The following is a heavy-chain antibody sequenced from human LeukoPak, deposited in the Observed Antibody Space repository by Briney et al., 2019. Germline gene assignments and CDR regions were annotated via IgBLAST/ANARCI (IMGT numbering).Heavy chain of an antibody. Sequence: SETLSLTCTVSAGSISGDYWSWIRQAPGKGLEWIAYIYYSGSTNYNPSLKSRVTISVDTSKNQFSLKLTSVTATDTAVYYCARDRGSGGGFDYWGQGTLVTVSS. CDR3: ARDRGSGGGFDY. V-gene: IGHV4-59*01. D-gene: IGHD3-10*01. J-gene: IGHJ4*02. CDR2: IYYSGST. CDR1: AGSISGDY.